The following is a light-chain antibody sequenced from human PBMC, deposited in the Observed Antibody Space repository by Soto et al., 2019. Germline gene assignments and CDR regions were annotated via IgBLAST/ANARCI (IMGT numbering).Light chain of an antibody. V-gene: IGKV2-28*01. CDR2: LGS. Sequence: DIVMTQSPLSLPVTPGEPASISCRSSQSLLHSNGYTYLDWYLQKPGQSPQLLIYLGSNRASGVPDRFSGSGSGTDFTLKISRVEAEDVGVYYYMQALQTPPITFGQGTRLEIK. J-gene: IGKJ5*01. CDR1: QSLLHSNGYTY. CDR3: MQALQTPPIT.